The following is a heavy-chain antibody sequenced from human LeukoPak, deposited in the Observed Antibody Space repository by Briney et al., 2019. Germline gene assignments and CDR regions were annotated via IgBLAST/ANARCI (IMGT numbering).Heavy chain of an antibody. J-gene: IGHJ6*02. D-gene: IGHD6-13*01. V-gene: IGHV3-11*01. Sequence: GGSLRLSCEASGFTFSDYYMTWIRQAPGKGLEWVSYISGSGSAIYYADSVKGRFTISRDNAKNSLYLQMISLRAEDTAVYYCASLAAATSNHYGMDVWGQGTTVTVSS. CDR2: ISGSGSAI. CDR1: GFTFSDYY. CDR3: ASLAAATSNHYGMDV.